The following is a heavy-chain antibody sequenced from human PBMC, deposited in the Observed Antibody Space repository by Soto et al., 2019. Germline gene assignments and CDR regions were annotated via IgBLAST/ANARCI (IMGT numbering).Heavy chain of an antibody. CDR3: ARDRRVSNRWSPGDYTYYGLDL. CDR1: GGSITSGDYY. D-gene: IGHD6-13*01. V-gene: IGHV4-30-4*01. J-gene: IGHJ6*02. Sequence: QLQLQESGPGLLKPSQTLSLTCTVSGGSITSGDYYWNWIRQPPGKGLEWIGYIFYRGRTNYNPSLRGGVTISLDRSKNQLSLKVQSVTAADTAVYYCARDRRVSNRWSPGDYTYYGLDLWGQGTTVTVSS. CDR2: IFYRGRT.